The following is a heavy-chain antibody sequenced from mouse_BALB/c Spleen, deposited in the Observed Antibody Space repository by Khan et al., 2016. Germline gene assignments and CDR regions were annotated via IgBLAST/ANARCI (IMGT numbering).Heavy chain of an antibody. V-gene: IGHV5-17*02. D-gene: IGHD2-5*01. J-gene: IGHJ4*01. CDR3: ARSIVTSDYYGMDY. Sequence: EVELVESGGGLVQPGGSRKLSCAASGFTFSSFGMHWVRQAPEKGLEWIAYIRSGGNTIYYADTVKGRFTIPGDNPKKTLFLQMTSLRSEDTAMYYCARSIVTSDYYGMDYWGQGTSVTVSS. CDR2: IRSGGNTI. CDR1: GFTFSSFG.